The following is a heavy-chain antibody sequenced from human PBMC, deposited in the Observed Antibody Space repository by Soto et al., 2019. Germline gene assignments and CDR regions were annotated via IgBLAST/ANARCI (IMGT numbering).Heavy chain of an antibody. V-gene: IGHV1-2*04. CDR1: GYTFTGFY. D-gene: IGHD6-6*01. Sequence: VQLVQSGAEVKKPGASVKVSCKASGYTFTGFYMHWVRQAPGQGLEWMGWINPNSGGTNYAQKFQGWVTMTRDTSISTAYMELSRLRSDDTAVYYCAREEYSSSSPTFDYWGQGTLVTVSS. J-gene: IGHJ4*02. CDR3: AREEYSSSSPTFDY. CDR2: INPNSGGT.